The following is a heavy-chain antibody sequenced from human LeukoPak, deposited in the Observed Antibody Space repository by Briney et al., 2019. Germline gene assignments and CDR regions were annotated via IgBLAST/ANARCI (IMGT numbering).Heavy chain of an antibody. CDR2: ITVYNGNT. CDR1: GYTFSSHG. CDR3: ARAVPGVVSLFGVVPEWFDP. D-gene: IGHD3-3*01. J-gene: IGHJ5*02. V-gene: IGHV1-18*01. Sequence: ASVKVSCKASGYTFSSHGISWVRQAPGQGLEWMGWITVYNGNTYYTQKFQGRVTMTTDTTTSTAYMKLRSLTSDDTAVYYCARAVPGVVSLFGVVPEWFDPWGQGTLVTVSS.